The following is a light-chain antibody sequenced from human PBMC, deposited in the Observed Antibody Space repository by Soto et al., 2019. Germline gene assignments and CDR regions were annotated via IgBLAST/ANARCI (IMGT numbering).Light chain of an antibody. Sequence: EIVLIQSPATLSLSPGERATLSCRASQSVGSYLAWYQHKPGRATRLLIYTASTRATDIPDRFSGSGSGTEFTLTISSLQPDDSATYCCQQYNTFLTFGGGTKVDIK. CDR1: QSVGSY. CDR3: QQYNTFLT. J-gene: IGKJ4*01. V-gene: IGKV3-11*01. CDR2: TAS.